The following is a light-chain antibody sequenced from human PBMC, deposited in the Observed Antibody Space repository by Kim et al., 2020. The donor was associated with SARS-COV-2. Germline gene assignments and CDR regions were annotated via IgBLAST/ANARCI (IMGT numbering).Light chain of an antibody. J-gene: IGKJ1*01. CDR2: KAS. CDR3: LQYNTYST. V-gene: IGKV1-5*03. CDR1: ESISSW. Sequence: SASVGNRVTSTCRASESISSWLAWYQQKPGKAPKLLIYKASSLERGVPSRCSGSGSGTEFTLTISSLQADDFATYYCLQYNTYSTFGQGTKVDIK.